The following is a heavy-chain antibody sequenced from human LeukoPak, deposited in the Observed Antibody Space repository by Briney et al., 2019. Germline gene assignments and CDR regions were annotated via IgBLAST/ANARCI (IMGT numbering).Heavy chain of an antibody. CDR3: AKLLWFGELLRTGYFDY. CDR1: GGSISSSSYY. D-gene: IGHD3-10*01. CDR2: IYYSGST. Sequence: SETPSLTCTVSGGSISSSSYYWGWIRQPPGKGLEWIGSIYYSGSTYYNPSLKSRVTISVDTSKNQFSLKLSSVTAADTAVYYCAKLLWFGELLRTGYFDYWGQGTLVTVSS. J-gene: IGHJ4*02. V-gene: IGHV4-39*05.